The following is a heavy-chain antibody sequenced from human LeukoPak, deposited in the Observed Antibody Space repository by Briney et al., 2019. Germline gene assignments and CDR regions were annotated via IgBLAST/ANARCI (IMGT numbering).Heavy chain of an antibody. J-gene: IGHJ4*02. V-gene: IGHV3-23*01. CDR1: GFTFSSYA. CDR2: ISGSGGST. Sequence: GGSLRLSCAASGFTFSSYAMSWVRQAPGKGLEWVSAISGSGGSTYYADSVKGRFTISRDNSKNTLYLQMNSLRAEDTAVYYCAKLRGSGSYYFAGHFDYWGQGTLVTVSS. D-gene: IGHD3-10*01. CDR3: AKLRGSGSYYFAGHFDY.